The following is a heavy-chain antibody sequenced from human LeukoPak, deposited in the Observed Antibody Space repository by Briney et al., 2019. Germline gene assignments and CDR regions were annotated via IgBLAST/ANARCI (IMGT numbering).Heavy chain of an antibody. CDR2: INHSGST. J-gene: IGHJ3*02. CDR3: VRQLALDDAFDI. CDR1: GGSFSGYY. Sequence: PSETLSLTCAAYGGSFSGYYWSSIRQPPGKGLEWIGEINHSGSTNYNPSLKSRVTISVDTSKNQFSLKLTSVTAADTAVYYCVRQLALDDAFDIWGQGTMVTVSS. V-gene: IGHV4-34*01. D-gene: IGHD6-13*01.